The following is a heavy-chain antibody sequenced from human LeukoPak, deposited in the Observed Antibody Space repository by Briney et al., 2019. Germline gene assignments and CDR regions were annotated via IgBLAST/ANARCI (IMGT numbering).Heavy chain of an antibody. CDR3: ASRGVRYSSGWYFFSYNWFDP. J-gene: IGHJ5*02. Sequence: PSETLSLTCAVYGGSFSGYYWSWIRQPPGKGLEWIGEINHSGSTNYNPSLKSRVTISVDTSKNQFSLKLSSVTAADTAVYYCASRGVRYSSGWYFFSYNWFDPWGQGTLVTVSS. CDR2: INHSGST. D-gene: IGHD6-19*01. CDR1: GGSFSGYY. V-gene: IGHV4-34*01.